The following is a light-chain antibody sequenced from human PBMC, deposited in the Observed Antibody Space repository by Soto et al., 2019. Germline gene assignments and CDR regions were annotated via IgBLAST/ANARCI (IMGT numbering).Light chain of an antibody. CDR3: HQYNNWPRWT. CDR1: QNVSSS. CDR2: GAS. Sequence: DTLSVAPGERVDLACRRSQNVSSSFLAWYQQKPGQAPRLLIYGASTRATGIPARFSGSGSGTEFTLTIRSLQSEDYAVYYCHQYNNWPRWTFGQGTKVDIK. J-gene: IGKJ1*01. V-gene: IGKV3-15*01.